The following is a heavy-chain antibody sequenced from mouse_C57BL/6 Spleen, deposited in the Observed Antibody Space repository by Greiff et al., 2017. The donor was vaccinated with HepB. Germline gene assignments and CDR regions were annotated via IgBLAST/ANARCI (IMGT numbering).Heavy chain of an antibody. Sequence: EVQGVESGGGLVQPGGSLSLSCAASGFTFTDYYMSWVRQPPGKALEWFGFIRNKANGYTTEYSASVKGQFTISRNNSKSILYLQMKALRAEDSATYYCARPNWEAYDFDYWGKGTTLTVSS. CDR3: ARPNWEAYDFDY. V-gene: IGHV7-3*01. CDR2: IRNKANGYTT. D-gene: IGHD4-1*02. CDR1: GFTFTDYY. J-gene: IGHJ2*01.